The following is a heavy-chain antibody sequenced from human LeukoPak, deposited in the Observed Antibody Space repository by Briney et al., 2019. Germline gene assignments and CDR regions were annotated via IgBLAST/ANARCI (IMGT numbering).Heavy chain of an antibody. CDR1: GGTFSSYA. V-gene: IGHV1-69*05. Sequence: ASVTVSCTASGGTFSSYAISWVRQAPGQGLEWMGGIIPIFGTANYAQKFQGRVTITTDESTSTAYMELSSLRSEDTAVYYCSRGPVVPAAGYFQHWGQGTLVTVSS. J-gene: IGHJ1*01. CDR2: IIPIFGTA. CDR3: SRGPVVPAAGYFQH. D-gene: IGHD2-2*01.